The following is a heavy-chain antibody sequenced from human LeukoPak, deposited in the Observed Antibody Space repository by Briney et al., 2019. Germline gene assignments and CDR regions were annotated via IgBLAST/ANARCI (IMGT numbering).Heavy chain of an antibody. D-gene: IGHD2-21*02. V-gene: IGHV3-21*01. CDR2: ISRGSGSI. Sequence: GGSLRLSCAASGFTFSSYSMNWVRQAPGKGLEWVSSISRGSGSIYYADSLKGRVTISRDNAKNSLSLQMNSLRVEDTAVYYCARAPPYCGGDCSDWYFDFWGRGTLVTVSS. CDR1: GFTFSSYS. CDR3: ARAPPYCGGDCSDWYFDF. J-gene: IGHJ2*01.